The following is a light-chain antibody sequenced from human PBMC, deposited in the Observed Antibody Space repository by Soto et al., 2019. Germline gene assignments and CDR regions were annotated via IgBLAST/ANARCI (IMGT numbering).Light chain of an antibody. J-gene: IGLJ2*01. CDR1: SSDVGGYNY. CDR2: DVS. V-gene: IGLV2-14*01. Sequence: QSALTQPASVSGSPGQSITISCTGTSSDVGGYNYVSWYQQHPGKAPKLMIFDVSDRPSGASNRFSGSKSGNTASLTISGLQAEDEADYHCSSYTSSTTVVFGGGTKLTVL. CDR3: SSYTSSTTVV.